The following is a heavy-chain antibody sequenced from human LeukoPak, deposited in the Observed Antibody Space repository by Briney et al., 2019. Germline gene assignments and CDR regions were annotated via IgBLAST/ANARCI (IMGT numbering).Heavy chain of an antibody. J-gene: IGHJ4*02. Sequence: SETLSLTSAVYGGTFSGYYWSWIRQPPGKGLEWIGEIKPSGSTNYNPSLKSRVVISVDTSKNQLSLKLSSVTAADTAVYYCARGGGYDPQTDYWGQGTLVTVSS. D-gene: IGHD5-12*01. CDR3: ARGGGYDPQTDY. CDR2: IKPSGST. V-gene: IGHV4-34*01. CDR1: GGTFSGYY.